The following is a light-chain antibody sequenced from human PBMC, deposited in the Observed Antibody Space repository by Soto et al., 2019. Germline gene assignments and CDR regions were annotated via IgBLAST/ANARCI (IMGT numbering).Light chain of an antibody. J-gene: IGKJ1*01. V-gene: IGKV3-20*01. Sequence: EIVLTQSPAALSVSPGDRATLSCRATQSVRSSLAWYQQKPGQAPRLLIYGASSRATGIPDRFSGSGSGTDFPLTISRLEPEDFAVYYCKQYGRSPWTFGQGTQVDIK. CDR2: GAS. CDR3: KQYGRSPWT. CDR1: QSVRSS.